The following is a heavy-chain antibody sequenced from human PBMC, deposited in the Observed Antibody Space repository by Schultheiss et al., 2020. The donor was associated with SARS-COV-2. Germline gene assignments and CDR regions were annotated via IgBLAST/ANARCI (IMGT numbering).Heavy chain of an antibody. CDR2: ISSSSSTI. Sequence: GGSLRLSCAASGFTFSSYSMNWVRQAPGKGLEWVSYISSSSSTIYYADSVKGRFTISRDNAKNPLYLQMNSLRAEDTAVYYCARSRLLWFGESMGEFDYWGQGTLVTVSS. J-gene: IGHJ4*02. CDR3: ARSRLLWFGESMGEFDY. CDR1: GFTFSSYS. D-gene: IGHD3-10*01. V-gene: IGHV3-48*01.